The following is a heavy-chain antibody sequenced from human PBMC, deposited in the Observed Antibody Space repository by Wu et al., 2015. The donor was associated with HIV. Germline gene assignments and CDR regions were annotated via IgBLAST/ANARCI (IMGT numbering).Heavy chain of an antibody. Sequence: QVQLVQSGAEVKKPGSSVKVSCKASGGTFSSYAISWVRQAPGQGLEWMGRIIPIFGTANYAQKFQGRVTITADESTSTAYMELSSLRSEDTAVYYCARGWEYSSSWFDEYFQHWGQGHPGHRLL. CDR2: IIPIFGTA. CDR1: GGTFSSYA. V-gene: IGHV1-69*13. D-gene: IGHD6-13*01. J-gene: IGHJ1*01. CDR3: ARGWEYSSSWFDEYFQH.